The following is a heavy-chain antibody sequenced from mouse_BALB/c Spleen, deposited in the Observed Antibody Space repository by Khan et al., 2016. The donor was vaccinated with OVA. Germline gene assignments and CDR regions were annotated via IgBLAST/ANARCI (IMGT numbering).Heavy chain of an antibody. V-gene: IGHV5-6-5*01. CDR2: ISSGGST. Sequence: EVQLVESGGGLVKPGGSLKLSCAASGFTFSNYAMSWVRQTPEKRLEWVASISSGGSTYYPDSVKGRFTISRDNARNILYLQMSSLRSEDTAMYYCGRDYWFTYWGQGTLVTVS. CDR3: GRDYWFTY. CDR1: GFTFSNYA. J-gene: IGHJ3*01.